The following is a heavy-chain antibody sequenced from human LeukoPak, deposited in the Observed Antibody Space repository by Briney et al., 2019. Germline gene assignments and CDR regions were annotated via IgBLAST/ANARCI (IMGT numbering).Heavy chain of an antibody. CDR1: GYTFTSYD. CDR3: ARYYYDSSGYYPINWFDP. J-gene: IGHJ5*02. CDR2: IIPIFGTA. V-gene: IGHV1-69*05. D-gene: IGHD3-22*01. Sequence: SVKVSCKASGYTFTSYDINWVRQATGQGLEWMGGIIPIFGTASYAQKFQGRVTITTDESTSTAYMELSSLRSEDTAVYYCARYYYDSSGYYPINWFDPWGQGTLVTVSS.